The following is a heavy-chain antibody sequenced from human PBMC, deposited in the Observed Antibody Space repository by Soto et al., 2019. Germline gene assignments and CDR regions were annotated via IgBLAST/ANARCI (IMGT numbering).Heavy chain of an antibody. CDR1: GGTFSSFA. CDR3: AKDADPALYTTGWYYFDY. D-gene: IGHD6-19*01. V-gene: IGHV1-69*13. Sequence: SVKVSCKASGGTFSSFAISWVRQAPGQGLEWMGGIIAISGTANYAQKFQGRVTITADDFTSTAYMELSSLRFEDTAAYYCAKDADPALYTTGWYYFDYWGQGTVVTVSS. J-gene: IGHJ4*02. CDR2: IIAISGTA.